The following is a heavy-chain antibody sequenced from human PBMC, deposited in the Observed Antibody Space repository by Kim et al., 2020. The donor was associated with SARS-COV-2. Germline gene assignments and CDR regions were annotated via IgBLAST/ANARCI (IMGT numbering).Heavy chain of an antibody. CDR3: ARDGISGIDN. J-gene: IGHJ4*02. D-gene: IGHD1-20*01. CDR1: GFTSSRYG. V-gene: IGHV3-30*02. CDR2: IGSDGRSE. Sequence: GGSLRLSCAMSGFTSSRYGMHWVRQAPGKGLEWVTFIGSDGRSEYHADSVKGRFTVSRDNSRNTLFLQMNSLRAEDTAVYFCARDGISGIDNWGQGTLVTVSS.